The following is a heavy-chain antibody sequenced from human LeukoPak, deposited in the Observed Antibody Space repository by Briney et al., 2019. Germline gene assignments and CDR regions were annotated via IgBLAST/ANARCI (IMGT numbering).Heavy chain of an antibody. V-gene: IGHV3-23*01. CDR2: ISGSGGST. Sequence: AGGSLRLSCAASGFTFRSNAMSWVRQAPGKGLEWVSSISGSGGSTYYADSVKGRFTISRDNSKNTLYLQMDSLRAEDTAVYYCAKDIRPGEGLWGSGSPSTYDYWGQGTLVTVSS. D-gene: IGHD3-10*01. CDR3: AKDIRPGEGLWGSGSPSTYDY. J-gene: IGHJ4*02. CDR1: GFTFRSNA.